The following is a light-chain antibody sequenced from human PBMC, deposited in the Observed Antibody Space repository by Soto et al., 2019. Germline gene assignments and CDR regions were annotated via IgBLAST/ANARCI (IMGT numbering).Light chain of an antibody. V-gene: IGKV3-20*01. Sequence: EIVLTQSPDTVSLSPGERVTLSCRASQSVTNRYLAWYQQKPGQAPRLLIHGASSRATDIPDRFSGSGSGTAFTLTISGLEPDDFAVYYCQQYGSSLITFGQGTRLE. CDR1: QSVTNRY. J-gene: IGKJ5*01. CDR3: QQYGSSLIT. CDR2: GAS.